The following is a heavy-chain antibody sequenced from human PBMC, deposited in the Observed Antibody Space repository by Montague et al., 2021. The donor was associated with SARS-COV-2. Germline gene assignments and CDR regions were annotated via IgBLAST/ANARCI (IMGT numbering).Heavy chain of an antibody. CDR3: ARDGRHY. D-gene: IGHD2-15*01. Sequence: SLRLSCAASGFTFSSYSMNWVCQAPGKGLEWVSSISSSSSYIYYADSVKGRFTISGDNAKNSLYLQMNSLRAEDTAVYYCARDGRHYWGQGTLVTVSS. CDR2: ISSSSSYI. V-gene: IGHV3-21*01. J-gene: IGHJ4*02. CDR1: GFTFSSYS.